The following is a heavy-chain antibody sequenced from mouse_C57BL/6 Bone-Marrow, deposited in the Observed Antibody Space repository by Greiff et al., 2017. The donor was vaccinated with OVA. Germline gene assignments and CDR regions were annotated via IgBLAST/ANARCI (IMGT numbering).Heavy chain of an antibody. CDR3: ARYGSSYAMDY. CDR1: GYTFTDYY. V-gene: IGHV1-26*01. J-gene: IGHJ4*01. CDR2: INPNNGGT. D-gene: IGHD1-1*01. Sequence: EVQLQQSGPELVKPGASVKISCKASGYTFTDYYMNWVKQSHGKSLEWIGDINPNNGGTSYNQKFKGKATLTVDKSSSTAYMELRSLTSEDSAVYYCARYGSSYAMDYWGQGTSVTVSS.